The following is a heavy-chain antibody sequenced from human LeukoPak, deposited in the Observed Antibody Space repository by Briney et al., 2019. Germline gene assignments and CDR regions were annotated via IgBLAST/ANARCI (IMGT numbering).Heavy chain of an antibody. Sequence: GGSLRLSCAASGFTFSSYWMNWVRQAPGKGLVWVSRINSDGSSTSYADSVKGRLTITRDNAKNTLYLQMNSLRVEDTAVYYCARGDGYAQRDWGQGTLVTVPS. D-gene: IGHD5-12*01. CDR1: GFTFSSYW. J-gene: IGHJ4*02. CDR2: INSDGSST. CDR3: ARGDGYAQRD. V-gene: IGHV3-74*01.